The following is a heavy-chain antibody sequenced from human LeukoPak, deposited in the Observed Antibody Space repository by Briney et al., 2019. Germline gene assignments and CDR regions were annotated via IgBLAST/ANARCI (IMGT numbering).Heavy chain of an antibody. CDR3: TTVRTF. CDR1: GFTFNNTW. D-gene: IGHD2/OR15-2a*01. J-gene: IGHJ1*01. Sequence: GGSLRLSCATSGFTFNNTWMNWVRQAPGKGLEWVGRIKSKTGGGTPDYAAPVKGRFTISRDDSRNTLFLQMNSLKTEDTAVYFCTTVRTFWGQGTLVTVSS. V-gene: IGHV3-15*01. CDR2: IKSKTGGGTP.